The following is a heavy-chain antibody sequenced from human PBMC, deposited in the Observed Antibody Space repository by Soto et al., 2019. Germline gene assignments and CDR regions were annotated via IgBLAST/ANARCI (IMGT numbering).Heavy chain of an antibody. CDR1: GYTFTNFG. CDR2: INAGNGNT. CDR3: ARDTRDYDFWNYYYYGMDV. D-gene: IGHD3-3*01. V-gene: IGHV1-3*01. J-gene: IGHJ6*02. Sequence: GASVKVSCKASGYTFTNFGVTWVRQAPGQRLEWMGWINAGNGNTKYSQKFQGRVTITRDTSASTAYMELSSLRSEDTAVYYCARDTRDYDFWNYYYYGMDVWGQGTTVTVSS.